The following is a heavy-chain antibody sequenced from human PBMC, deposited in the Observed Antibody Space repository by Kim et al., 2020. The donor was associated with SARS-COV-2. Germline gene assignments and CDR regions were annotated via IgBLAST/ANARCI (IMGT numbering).Heavy chain of an antibody. D-gene: IGHD2-2*01. Sequence: SVKVSCKASGGTFSSYAISWVRQAPGQGLEWMGGIIPIFGTANYAQKFQGRVTITADESTSTAYMELSSLRSEDTPVYYCASNDCSSTSCPSENYYYYGMDVWGQGTTVTVSS. CDR1: GGTFSSYA. J-gene: IGHJ6*02. CDR2: IIPIFGTA. V-gene: IGHV1-69*13. CDR3: ASNDCSSTSCPSENYYYYGMDV.